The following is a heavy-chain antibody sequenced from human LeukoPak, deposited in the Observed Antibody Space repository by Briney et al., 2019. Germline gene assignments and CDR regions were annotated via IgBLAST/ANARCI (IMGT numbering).Heavy chain of an antibody. CDR1: GFTFSNFG. D-gene: IGHD5-24*01. CDR3: AKQMAVDYFDY. Sequence: GGSLRLSCAASGFTFSNFGMHWVRQAPGKGLEWVAVISYDGKNEYYTDSVKGRFTISRDDAKNTLYLQMNSLRAEDTAVYYCAKQMAVDYFDYWGQGTLVTVSS. CDR2: ISYDGKNE. J-gene: IGHJ4*02. V-gene: IGHV3-30*18.